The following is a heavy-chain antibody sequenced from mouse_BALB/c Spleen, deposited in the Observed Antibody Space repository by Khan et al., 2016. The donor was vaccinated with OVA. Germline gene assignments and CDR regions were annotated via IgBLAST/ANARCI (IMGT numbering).Heavy chain of an antibody. V-gene: IGHV14-1*02. J-gene: IGHJ3*01. CDR2: IDPENGNI. Sequence: VQLQQSGAELVRPGALVKLSCKASGFNIKDYYLHWVKQRPEQGLEWIGWIDPENGNIVYDPKFQGQASITSDTSSNTAYLQLSSLTSEDTAVYYCARSGYFAWFAYWGQGTLVTVSA. CDR3: ARSGYFAWFAY. CDR1: GFNIKDYY.